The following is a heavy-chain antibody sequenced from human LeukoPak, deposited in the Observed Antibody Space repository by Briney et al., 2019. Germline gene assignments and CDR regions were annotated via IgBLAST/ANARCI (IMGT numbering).Heavy chain of an antibody. CDR1: GYTLTELS. D-gene: IGHD6-19*01. CDR3: ATGVSSDYGMDV. J-gene: IGHJ6*02. Sequence: ASVKVSCKVSGYTLTELSVHWVRQAPGKGLEWMGGFDPKDGETIYARKFQGRVTMTEDTSTDTAYMELSSLRSEDTAVYYCATGVSSDYGMDVWGQGTTVTVSS. CDR2: FDPKDGET. V-gene: IGHV1-24*01.